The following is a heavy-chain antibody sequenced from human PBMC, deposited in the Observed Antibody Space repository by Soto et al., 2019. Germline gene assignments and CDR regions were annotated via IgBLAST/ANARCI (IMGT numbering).Heavy chain of an antibody. CDR1: GFSFTNAW. D-gene: IGHD2-21*01. J-gene: IGHJ4*02. CDR3: VRHSPSSFTDY. V-gene: IGHV3-15*07. Sequence: GGSLRLSCAASGFSFTNAWMNWVRQAPGKGLEWVGRIKTKADGGTTEYAAPVKGRFTISRDDSKNTMYLQMNSLKVEDTALYYCVRHSPSSFTDYWGQGTLVTVPS. CDR2: IKTKADGGTT.